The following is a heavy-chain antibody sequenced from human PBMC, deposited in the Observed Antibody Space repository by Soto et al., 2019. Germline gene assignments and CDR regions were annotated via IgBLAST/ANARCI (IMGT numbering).Heavy chain of an antibody. J-gene: IGHJ4*02. CDR2: INAGNGNT. D-gene: IGHD3-3*01. CDR3: ARGTSKPYDFWSGYYTFDY. CDR1: GYTFTSYA. Sequence: ASVKVSCKASGYTFTSYAMHWVRQAPGQRLEWMGWINAGNGNTKYSQKFQGRVTITRDTSASTAYMELSSLRSEDTAVYYCARGTSKPYDFWSGYYTFDYWGQGTLVTVSS. V-gene: IGHV1-3*01.